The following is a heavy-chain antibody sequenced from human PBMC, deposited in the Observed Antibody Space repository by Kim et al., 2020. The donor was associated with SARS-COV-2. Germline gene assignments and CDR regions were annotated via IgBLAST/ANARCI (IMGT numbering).Heavy chain of an antibody. Sequence: SETLSLTCAVYGGSFSGYYWSWIRQPPGKGLEWIGEINHSGSTNYNPSLTSRVTISVDTSKNQFSLKLSSVTAADTAVYYCARLNGQVAAAGGYFDYWGQGTLVTVSS. J-gene: IGHJ4*02. CDR1: GGSFSGYY. D-gene: IGHD6-13*01. V-gene: IGHV4-34*01. CDR3: ARLNGQVAAAGGYFDY. CDR2: INHSGST.